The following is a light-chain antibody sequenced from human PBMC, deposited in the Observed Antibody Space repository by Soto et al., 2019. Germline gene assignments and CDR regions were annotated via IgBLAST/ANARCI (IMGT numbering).Light chain of an antibody. J-gene: IGKJ1*01. V-gene: IGKV1-27*01. CDR2: AAS. CDR3: QQYNNAPRT. Sequence: DIQMTQSPASLSASVGDTVTITCRASQGISNYLAWYQQKPGQVPNLLIYAASTWQSGVPSRFSGSGSGTDFTLTISSRRPEDVATYYCQQYNNAPRTFGQGTKVEI. CDR1: QGISNY.